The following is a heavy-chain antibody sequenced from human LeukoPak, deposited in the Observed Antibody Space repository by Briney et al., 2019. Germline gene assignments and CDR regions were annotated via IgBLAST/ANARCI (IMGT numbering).Heavy chain of an antibody. Sequence: ASVKVSCKASGYTFTGYYMHWVRQAPGQGLEWMGLINPNSGGTNYAQKFQGRVTMTRDTSISTAYMELSRLRSDDTAVYYCARDRDDSSGYYRETLFDYWGQGTLVTVSS. J-gene: IGHJ4*02. CDR1: GYTFTGYY. CDR2: INPNSGGT. CDR3: ARDRDDSSGYYRETLFDY. D-gene: IGHD3-22*01. V-gene: IGHV1-2*02.